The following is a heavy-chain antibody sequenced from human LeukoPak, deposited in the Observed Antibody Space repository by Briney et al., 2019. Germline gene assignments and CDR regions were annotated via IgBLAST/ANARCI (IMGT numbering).Heavy chain of an antibody. D-gene: IGHD3-3*01. V-gene: IGHV4-4*02. Sequence: PSGTLSLTCDVSGVSIGSSNWWSWVRQPPGKGLEWIGEIFHSENPNYNPSLKSRVTISVDTSKNQFSLKLSSVTAADTAVYYCARLRFLEWLPHPFDYWGQGTLVTVSS. CDR2: IFHSENP. CDR1: GVSIGSSNW. J-gene: IGHJ4*02. CDR3: ARLRFLEWLPHPFDY.